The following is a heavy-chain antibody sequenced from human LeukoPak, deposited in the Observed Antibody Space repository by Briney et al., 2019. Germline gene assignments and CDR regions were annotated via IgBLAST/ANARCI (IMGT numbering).Heavy chain of an antibody. CDR1: GGSFSRYY. V-gene: IGHV4-34*01. CDR3: ARGATISETGYFDF. Sequence: SETLSLTCAVYGGSFSRYYWSWIRQSPGKGLEWIAEIDHRGDTNYNPSVKSRVTISVGTSKNQFSLKVRSLSAADTAVYYCARGATISETGYFDFWGQGTLVTVSS. J-gene: IGHJ4*03. CDR2: IDHRGDT. D-gene: IGHD5-24*01.